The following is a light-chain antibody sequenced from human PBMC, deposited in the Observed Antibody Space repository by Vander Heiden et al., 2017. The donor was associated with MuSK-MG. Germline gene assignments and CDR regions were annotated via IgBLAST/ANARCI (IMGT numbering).Light chain of an antibody. CDR2: EDN. J-gene: IGLJ3*02. CDR1: SGSIASNY. CDR3: QSYDSSNQGV. V-gene: IGLV6-57*02. Sequence: NFMLTQPPSVSESPGKTVTISCTGSSGSIASNYVQWYQQRPGSAPTTVIYEDNQRPSGVPDRFSGSIDSSSNSASLTISGLKTEDEADYYCQSYDSSNQGVFGGGTKLTVL.